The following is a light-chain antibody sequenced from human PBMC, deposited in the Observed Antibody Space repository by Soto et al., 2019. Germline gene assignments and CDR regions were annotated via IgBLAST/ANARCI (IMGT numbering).Light chain of an antibody. CDR2: DNN. CDR1: SSNIGAGYD. Sequence: QSVLTQPPSVSGAPGQRVTISCTGSSSNIGAGYDVHWYQQLPGTAPKLLIYDNNNRPSGVPDRVSGSRSGTSASLAITGLQAEDEADYYCQSYDSGLSVLFGTGTKVTVL. CDR3: QSYDSGLSVL. J-gene: IGLJ1*01. V-gene: IGLV1-40*01.